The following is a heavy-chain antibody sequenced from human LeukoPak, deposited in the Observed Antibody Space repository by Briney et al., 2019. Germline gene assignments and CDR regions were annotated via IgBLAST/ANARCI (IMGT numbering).Heavy chain of an antibody. CDR2: ISGSGDST. D-gene: IGHD2-2*01. V-gene: IGHV3-23*01. CDR3: ATRGYCSGTSCYAPQP. J-gene: IGHJ5*02. Sequence: VGSLRLSCARSGFTFSSYAMTWVRQAPGKGLECVSAISGSGDSTYYADSVKGRFTISRDNSKNTLYLQMNSLRPEDTAVYYCATRGYCSGTSCYAPQPWGQGTLVTVSS. CDR1: GFTFSSYA.